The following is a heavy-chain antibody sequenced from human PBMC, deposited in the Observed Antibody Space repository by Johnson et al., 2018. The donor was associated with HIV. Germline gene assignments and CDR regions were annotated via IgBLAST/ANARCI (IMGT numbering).Heavy chain of an antibody. CDR2: INWNGGST. Sequence: VQLVESGGGVVRPGGSLRLSCAASGFTFDDYGMTWVRQAPGKGLEWVSGINWNGGSTGYADSVKGRFTISRDNSKNTLYLQMNSLRAEDTAVYYCARVGGSSWSDAFDIWGQGTMVTVSS. D-gene: IGHD6-13*01. CDR1: GFTFDDYG. CDR3: ARVGGSSWSDAFDI. J-gene: IGHJ3*02. V-gene: IGHV3-20*04.